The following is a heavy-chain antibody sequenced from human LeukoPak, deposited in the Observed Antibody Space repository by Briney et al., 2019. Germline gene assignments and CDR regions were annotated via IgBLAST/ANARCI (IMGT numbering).Heavy chain of an antibody. CDR1: GYIFTDYA. CDR2: MNAGNGNA. Sequence: GASVKVSCKASGYIFTDYAIHWLRQAPGQRPEWMGWMNAGNGNAKYSQKFQGRITLIRDTSAATAYMELRSLRSDDTAVYYCAKGRYSSSWMSINAFDIWGQGTMVTVSS. V-gene: IGHV1-3*01. D-gene: IGHD6-13*01. J-gene: IGHJ3*02. CDR3: AKGRYSSSWMSINAFDI.